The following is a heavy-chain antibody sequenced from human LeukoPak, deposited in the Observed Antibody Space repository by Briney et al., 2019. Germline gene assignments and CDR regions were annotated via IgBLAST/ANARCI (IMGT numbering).Heavy chain of an antibody. CDR1: GGSFSDYY. Sequence: SETLSLTCAVYGGSFSDYYWSWIRQPPGKGLEWIGDTYDSGSTNYNSSLKSRVTISLGTSKNQFSLKLSSVTAADTAVYYCAKEAIEVWSHWYFDLWGRGTLVTVSS. J-gene: IGHJ2*01. CDR3: AKEAIEVWSHWYFDL. CDR2: TYDSGST. D-gene: IGHD3-22*01. V-gene: IGHV4-34*01.